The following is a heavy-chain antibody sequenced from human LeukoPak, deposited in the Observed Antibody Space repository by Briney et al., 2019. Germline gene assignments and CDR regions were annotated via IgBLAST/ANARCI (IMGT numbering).Heavy chain of an antibody. CDR3: ARDRTVVTPDAFDI. J-gene: IGHJ3*02. CDR2: ISGSGGIT. V-gene: IGHV3-23*01. CDR1: GFTFSSCA. Sequence: GGSLRLSCAASGFTFSSCAMNWVRQAPGKGLEWVSGISGSGGITHYADSVRGRFTISRDNSKNTLYLQMNSLRAEDTAVYYCARDRTVVTPDAFDIWGQGTMVTVSS. D-gene: IGHD4-23*01.